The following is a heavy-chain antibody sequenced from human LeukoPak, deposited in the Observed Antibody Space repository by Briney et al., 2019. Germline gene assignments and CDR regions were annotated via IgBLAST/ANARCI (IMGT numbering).Heavy chain of an antibody. CDR3: AKDVPLPEDY. J-gene: IGHJ4*02. CDR2: ISGSGGTT. V-gene: IGHV3-23*01. Sequence: GGSLRLSCAASGFTFSSYAMSWVRQAPGKGLEWVSAISGSGGTTYYADSVKGRFTISRDNSKNTLYLHMNTLRAEDTALYYCAKDVPLPEDYWGQGTLVTVSS. CDR1: GFTFSSYA.